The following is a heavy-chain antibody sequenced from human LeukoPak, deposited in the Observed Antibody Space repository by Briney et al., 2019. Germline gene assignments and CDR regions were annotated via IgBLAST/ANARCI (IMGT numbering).Heavy chain of an antibody. Sequence: PGGSLRLSCAASGFTFSSYAMHWVRQAPGKGLEWVAVISYDGSNKYYADSVKGRFTISRDNSKNTLYLQMNSLRAEDTAVYYCTRQVGAVRPFDYWGQGTLVTVSS. CDR3: TRQVGAVRPFDY. CDR2: ISYDGSNK. V-gene: IGHV3-30*01. CDR1: GFTFSSYA. D-gene: IGHD1-26*01. J-gene: IGHJ4*02.